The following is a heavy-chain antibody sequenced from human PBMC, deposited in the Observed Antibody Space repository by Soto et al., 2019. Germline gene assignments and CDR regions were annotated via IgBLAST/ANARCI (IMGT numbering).Heavy chain of an antibody. D-gene: IGHD3-10*01. J-gene: IGHJ4*02. CDR2: ISPYKGNT. V-gene: IGHV1-18*01. Sequence: EASVKVSCKASGYTFSSIGISWVRQAPGQGLEWMGWISPYKGNTYYAQRLQGRVTMTTDTSTSTAYMELRSLRSDDTAVYYCARDLDGSGNYYTDYWGQGTLVTVSS. CDR1: GYTFSSIG. CDR3: ARDLDGSGNYYTDY.